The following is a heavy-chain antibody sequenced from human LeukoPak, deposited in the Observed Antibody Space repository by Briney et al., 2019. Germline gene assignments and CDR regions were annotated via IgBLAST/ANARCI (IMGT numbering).Heavy chain of an antibody. V-gene: IGHV4-34*01. CDR1: GGSISSYY. J-gene: IGHJ5*02. Sequence: SSETLSLTCTVSGGSISSYYWSWIRQPPGKGLGWIGEINHIGITKYNPSLESRLTISLGTSKNQFSLKLTSVTAADTAMYYCARSEDCGSSSCYWFVHWGQGSPVTVSS. CDR3: ARSEDCGSSSCYWFVH. CDR2: INHIGIT. D-gene: IGHD2-2*01.